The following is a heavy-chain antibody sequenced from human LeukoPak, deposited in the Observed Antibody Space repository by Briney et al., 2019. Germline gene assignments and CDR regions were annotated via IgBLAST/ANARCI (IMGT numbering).Heavy chain of an antibody. CDR2: INHSGST. CDR3: ARGSYDYGSGSYYWFDP. D-gene: IGHD3-10*01. Sequence: PSETLSLTCAVYGGSLSGYYWNWIRQPPGKGLEWIGEINHSGSTNYNPSLKSRVTISVDTSKNQFSLKLSSVTAADTAVYYCARGSYDYGSGSYYWFDPWGQGTLVTVSS. J-gene: IGHJ5*02. V-gene: IGHV4-34*01. CDR1: GGSLSGYY.